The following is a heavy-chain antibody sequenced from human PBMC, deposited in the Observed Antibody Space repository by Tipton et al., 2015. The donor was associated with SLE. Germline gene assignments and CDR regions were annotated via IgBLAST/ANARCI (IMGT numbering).Heavy chain of an antibody. CDR3: AILPCSSTSCHTLYDY. D-gene: IGHD2-2*02. V-gene: IGHV4-59*12. Sequence: LRLSCAVSGGSISSYYWSWIRQPPGKGLEWIGYIYYSGSTNYNPSLKSRVTISVDTSKNQFSLKLSSVTAADTAVYYCAILPCSSTSCHTLYDYWGQGTLVTVSS. J-gene: IGHJ4*02. CDR1: GGSISSYY. CDR2: IYYSGST.